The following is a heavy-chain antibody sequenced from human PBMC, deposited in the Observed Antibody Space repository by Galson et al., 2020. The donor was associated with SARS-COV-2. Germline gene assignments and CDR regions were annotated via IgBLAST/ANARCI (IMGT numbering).Heavy chain of an antibody. CDR2: ISYNGNNK. CDR1: GFTFSSYD. D-gene: IGHD3-10*01. J-gene: IGHJ6*02. V-gene: IGHV3-30*18. CDR3: AKSIRGSGAYTLTACYSYYGMDV. Sequence: TGGSLRLSCAASGFTFSSYDMHWVRQAPGKGLEWVSVISYNGNNKYYSDSVKGRFTISRDNSKNTLYLQMNSLRPEDTAVYYCAKSIRGSGAYTLTACYSYYGMDVWGQGTTVTVSS.